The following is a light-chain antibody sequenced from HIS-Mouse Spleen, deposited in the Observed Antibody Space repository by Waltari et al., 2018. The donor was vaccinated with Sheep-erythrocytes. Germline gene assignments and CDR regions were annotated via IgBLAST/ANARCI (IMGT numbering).Light chain of an antibody. J-gene: IGKJ4*01. CDR3: QQYYSTLT. CDR2: WAS. V-gene: IGKV4-1*01. Sequence: DIVMTQSPDSLAVSLGERATINSTSSQSVLFSANNKNSLAWYQQKPGQPPKLLIYWASTRESGVPDRFSGSGSGTDFTLTISSLQAEDVAVYYCQQYYSTLTFGGGTKVEIK. CDR1: QSVLFSANNKNS.